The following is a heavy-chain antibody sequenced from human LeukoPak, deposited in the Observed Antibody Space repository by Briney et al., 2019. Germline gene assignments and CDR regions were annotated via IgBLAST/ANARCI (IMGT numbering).Heavy chain of an antibody. V-gene: IGHV3-9*01. CDR1: GFTFDDYA. CDR3: ASTTPPLYDFWSGYYSAFDI. CDR2: ISWNSGSI. D-gene: IGHD3-3*01. Sequence: GGSLRLSCAASGFTFDDYAMHWVRQAPGKGLEWVSGISWNSGSIGYADSVKGRFTISRDNAKNSLYLQMNSLRAEDTALYYCASTTPPLYDFWSGYYSAFDIWGQGTMVTVSS. J-gene: IGHJ3*02.